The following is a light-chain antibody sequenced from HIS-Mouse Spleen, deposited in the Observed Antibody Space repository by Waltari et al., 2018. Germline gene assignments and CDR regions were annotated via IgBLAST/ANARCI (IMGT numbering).Light chain of an antibody. CDR2: EDS. J-gene: IGLJ2*01. CDR1: ALPTKY. CDR3: YSTDSSGNHRV. V-gene: IGLV3-10*01. Sequence: SYELTQPPSVSVSPGQMARLTCSGDALPTKYPYLYQQKSGQAPVLVIYEDSKRPSGIPERFSGSSSGTMATLTISGAQVEDEADYYCYSTDSSGNHRVFGGGTKLTVL.